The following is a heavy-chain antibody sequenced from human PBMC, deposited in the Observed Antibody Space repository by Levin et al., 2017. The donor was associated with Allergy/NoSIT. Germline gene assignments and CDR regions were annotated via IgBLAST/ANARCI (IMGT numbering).Heavy chain of an antibody. Sequence: LSLPCAASGFTFSKYAMSWVRQAPGKGLEWVSGISGSGGSTYYADSVKGRFTISRDNSKNMLYLQMSSLRAEDTAVYYCATIYYYDSSGYAGQYFDDWGQGALVTVSP. V-gene: IGHV3-23*01. CDR2: ISGSGGST. CDR1: GFTFSKYA. D-gene: IGHD3-22*01. CDR3: ATIYYYDSSGYAGQYFDD. J-gene: IGHJ4*02.